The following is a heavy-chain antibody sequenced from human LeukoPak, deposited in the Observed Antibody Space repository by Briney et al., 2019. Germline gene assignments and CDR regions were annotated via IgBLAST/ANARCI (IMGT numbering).Heavy chain of an antibody. J-gene: IGHJ4*02. Sequence: SQTLSLTCTVSGGSISNGGYYWSWIRQHPGKGLEWIGYIYYSGNTYYNPSLKSRVTISVDTSKNQLSLKLSSVTAADTAVYYCAIEYYYGSGSVDYWGQGTLVTVSS. CDR2: IYYSGNT. CDR1: GGSISNGGYY. CDR3: AIEYYYGSGSVDY. V-gene: IGHV4-31*03. D-gene: IGHD3-10*01.